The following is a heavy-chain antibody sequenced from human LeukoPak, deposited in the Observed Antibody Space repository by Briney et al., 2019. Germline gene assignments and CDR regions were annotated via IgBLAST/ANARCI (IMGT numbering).Heavy chain of an antibody. V-gene: IGHV4-31*03. D-gene: IGHD3-10*01. Sequence: PSQTLSLTCTVSGGSLSSGNYYCSWLPQHPGTGLEWLGYIRYSGSTPYNPSLKSRLSMSVYTSKNQFSLMLSSVTAADAAMYYCARSGTGGGYWGQGTLVTVSS. CDR3: ARSGTGGGY. CDR2: IRYSGST. CDR1: GGSLSSGNYY. J-gene: IGHJ4*02.